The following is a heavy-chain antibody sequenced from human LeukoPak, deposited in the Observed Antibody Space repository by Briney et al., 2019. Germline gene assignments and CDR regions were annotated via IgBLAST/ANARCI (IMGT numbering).Heavy chain of an antibody. D-gene: IGHD6-13*01. CDR1: GFTFDDYG. Sequence: GGSLRLSCAASGFTFDDYGMSWVRQAPGKGLEWVSGINWNGGSTGYADSVKGRFTISRDNAKNSLYLQMNSLRAEDTALCYCARASVAAAGRSFDYWGQGTLVTVSS. CDR3: ARASVAAAGRSFDY. CDR2: INWNGGST. V-gene: IGHV3-20*04. J-gene: IGHJ4*02.